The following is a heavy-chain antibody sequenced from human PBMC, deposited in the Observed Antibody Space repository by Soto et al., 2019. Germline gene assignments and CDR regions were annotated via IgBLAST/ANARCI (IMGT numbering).Heavy chain of an antibody. D-gene: IGHD2-15*01. J-gene: IGHJ4*02. CDR1: GGSISSVPYS. Sequence: SQTLSLTSTVSGGSISSVPYSWGWLRQPPGEGLEWIGSIYYSGSTYYNLSLKSRVIISVDTSKNQFSLKLSSVTAADTAVYFCAILLGYCSGDSCLIDYWSQGSLVIVS. V-gene: IGHV4-39*01. CDR2: IYYSGST. CDR3: AILLGYCSGDSCLIDY.